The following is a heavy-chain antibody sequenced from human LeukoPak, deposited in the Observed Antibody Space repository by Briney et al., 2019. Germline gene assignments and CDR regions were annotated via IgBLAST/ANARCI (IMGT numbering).Heavy chain of an antibody. D-gene: IGHD3-10*01. Sequence: GKSLRLSCAASGFTFNKYWMTWVRQAPGKGLEWVATIKTDGSQKYYVDSVKGRFTISRDNAKNSLYLQMNSLRVEDTALYHCVKDMVVWFGELAFDYWGQGTLVTVSS. J-gene: IGHJ4*02. CDR2: IKTDGSQK. CDR3: VKDMVVWFGELAFDY. CDR1: GFTFNKYW. V-gene: IGHV3-7*03.